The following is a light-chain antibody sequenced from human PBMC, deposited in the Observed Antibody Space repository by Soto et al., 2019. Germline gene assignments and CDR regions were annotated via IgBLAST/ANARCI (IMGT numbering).Light chain of an antibody. CDR1: QNINRG. V-gene: IGKV1-5*03. J-gene: IGKJ1*01. CDR3: QQYDSFLRT. CDR2: KAS. Sequence: DIQMTQSPSALSASVGDRVVITCRASQNINRGLAWYQQKPGEAPKLLIFKASTARGGVPSRFSGSGAGTDFSLTISSLQPDDFATYYCQQYDSFLRTFGQGTKVDIK.